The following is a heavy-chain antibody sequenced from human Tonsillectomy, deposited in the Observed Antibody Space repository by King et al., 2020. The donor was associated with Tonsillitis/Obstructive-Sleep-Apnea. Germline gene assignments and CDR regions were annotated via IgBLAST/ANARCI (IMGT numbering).Heavy chain of an antibody. J-gene: IGHJ4*02. V-gene: IGHV3-20*04. CDR1: GFTFDAYG. D-gene: IGHD3-10*01. Sequence: VQLVESGGSVVRPGGSLRLSCAASGFTFDAYGMTWVRQAPGKGLEWISAMNWNGGTAGYADSVKGRFTISRDNAKSSLYLQMNSLRADDTALYYCARYGLRGFYYFDFWGQGTLVTVSS. CDR3: ARYGLRGFYYFDF. CDR2: MNWNGGTA.